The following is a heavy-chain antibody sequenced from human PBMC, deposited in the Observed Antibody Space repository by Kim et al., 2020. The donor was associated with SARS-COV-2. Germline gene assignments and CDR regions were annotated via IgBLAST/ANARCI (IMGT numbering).Heavy chain of an antibody. Sequence: GGSLRLSCAASGFTFSSYAMHWVRQAPGKGLEWVAVISYDGSNKYYVDSVKGRFTISRDNSKNTLYLQMNSLRAEDTAVYYCARQNYDFWSGYFDYWG. CDR1: GFTFSSYA. D-gene: IGHD3-3*01. CDR2: ISYDGSNK. J-gene: IGHJ4*01. CDR3: ARQNYDFWSGYFDY. V-gene: IGHV3-30*04.